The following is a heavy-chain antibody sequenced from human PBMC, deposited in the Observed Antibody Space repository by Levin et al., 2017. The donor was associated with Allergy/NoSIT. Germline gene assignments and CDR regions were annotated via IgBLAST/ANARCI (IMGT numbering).Heavy chain of an antibody. CDR1: GFTFDDYA. Sequence: PGGSLRLSCAASGFTFDDYAMHWVRQAPGKGLEWVSGISWNSGSIGYADSVKGRFTISRDNAKNSLYLQMNSMRAEDTALYYCAKDNSSGWYDYWGQGTLVTVSS. V-gene: IGHV3-9*01. D-gene: IGHD6-19*01. CDR2: ISWNSGSI. CDR3: AKDNSSGWYDY. J-gene: IGHJ4*02.